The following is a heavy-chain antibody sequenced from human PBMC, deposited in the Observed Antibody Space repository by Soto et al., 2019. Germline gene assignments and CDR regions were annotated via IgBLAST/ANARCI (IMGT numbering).Heavy chain of an antibody. CDR3: ARDGYNYHYFDY. Sequence: SETLSLTCTVSGGSISSSSYYWGWIRQPPGKGLEWIGSIYYSGSTYYNPSLKSRVTISVDTSKNQFSLKLSSVTAADTAVYYCARDGYNYHYFDYPGPATLLTLSS. V-gene: IGHV4-39*02. CDR1: GGSISSSSYY. J-gene: IGHJ4*02. CDR2: IYYSGST. D-gene: IGHD5-12*01.